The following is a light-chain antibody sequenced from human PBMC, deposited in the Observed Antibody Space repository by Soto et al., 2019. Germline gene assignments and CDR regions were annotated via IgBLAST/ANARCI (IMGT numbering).Light chain of an antibody. CDR3: QQRSNWLWT. CDR2: NAS. Sequence: EIVLTQSTGTLSLSPGERATLSCRASQSVSSSYLAWYQQKPGQAPRLLIYNASSRATGIPARFSGSGSGTDFTLTISSLEPEDFAVYYCQQRSNWLWTFGQGTKVDIK. V-gene: IGKV3D-20*02. CDR1: QSVSSSY. J-gene: IGKJ1*01.